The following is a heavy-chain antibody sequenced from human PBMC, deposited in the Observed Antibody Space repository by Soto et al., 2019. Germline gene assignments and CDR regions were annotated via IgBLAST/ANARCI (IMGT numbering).Heavy chain of an antibody. D-gene: IGHD6-19*01. CDR2: ISAYNGNT. Sequence: ASVKVSCKASGYTFTSYGISWVRQAPGQGLEWMGWISAYNGNTNYAQKLQGRVTMTTDASTSTAYMELRSLRSDDTAVYYCARTTMGPEQWLAGGYCGKGTLVAVCS. J-gene: IGHJ4*02. CDR3: ARTTMGPEQWLAGGY. CDR1: GYTFTSYG. V-gene: IGHV1-18*01.